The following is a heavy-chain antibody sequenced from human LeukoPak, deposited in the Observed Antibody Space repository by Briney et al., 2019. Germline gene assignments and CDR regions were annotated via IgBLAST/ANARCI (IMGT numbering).Heavy chain of an antibody. Sequence: PGGSLRLSCVASGFTFSSFDMNWVRQAPGKGLEWLSNIANTSSAIYYADSVKGRFTISRDNAKNSLYLQMNSLRDEDTAVYFCARETVTTIDYWGQGTLVTVSS. CDR3: ARETVTTIDY. V-gene: IGHV3-48*02. CDR2: IANTSSAI. J-gene: IGHJ4*01. CDR1: GFTFSSFD. D-gene: IGHD4-17*01.